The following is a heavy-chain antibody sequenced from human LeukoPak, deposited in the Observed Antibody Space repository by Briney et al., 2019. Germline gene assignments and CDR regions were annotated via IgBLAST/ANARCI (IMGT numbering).Heavy chain of an antibody. CDR3: ARGGWYQEY. J-gene: IGHJ4*02. CDR2: IYYSGST. CDR1: GGSISSYY. Sequence: SETLSLTCTVSGGSISSYYWSWIRQPPGKGLEWIGYIYYSGSTNYNPSLKSRVTISVDTSKNQFSLKLSSVTAADTAVYYCARGGWYQEYWGQGTLLTVSS. D-gene: IGHD6-19*01. V-gene: IGHV4-59*01.